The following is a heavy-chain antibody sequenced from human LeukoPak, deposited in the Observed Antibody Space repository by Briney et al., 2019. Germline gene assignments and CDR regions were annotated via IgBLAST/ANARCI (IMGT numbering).Heavy chain of an antibody. CDR2: ISHSGST. CDR1: GGSFSDYF. CDR3: ARDRRSNSSPSDYFDY. Sequence: KPSETLSLTCAVYGGSFSDYFWSWIRQPPGKGLEWIGEISHSGSTTYNPSLKSRVTILVDTSKNQLSLKLNSVTAADTAVYYCARDRRSNSSPSDYFDYWGQGTLVTVSS. V-gene: IGHV4-34*01. J-gene: IGHJ4*02. D-gene: IGHD2/OR15-2a*01.